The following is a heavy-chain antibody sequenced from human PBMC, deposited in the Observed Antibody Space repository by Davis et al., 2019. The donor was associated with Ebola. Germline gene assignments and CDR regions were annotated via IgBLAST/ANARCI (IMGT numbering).Heavy chain of an antibody. D-gene: IGHD5-18*01. Sequence: GESLKISCSASGFTFSSYAMHWVRQAPGKGLKYVSAISSSGGSTYYADSVKGRFTISRDNSKNTLYLQMNSLRAEDTAVYYCARDRGYSYGLPDYWGQGTLVTVSS. CDR2: ISSSGGST. CDR1: GFTFSSYA. CDR3: ARDRGYSYGLPDY. J-gene: IGHJ4*02. V-gene: IGHV3-64*04.